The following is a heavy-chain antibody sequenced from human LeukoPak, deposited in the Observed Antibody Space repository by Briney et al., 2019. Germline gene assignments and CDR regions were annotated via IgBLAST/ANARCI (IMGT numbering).Heavy chain of an antibody. Sequence: ASVKVSCKASGYTFTSYGISWVRQAPGQGLEWMGWISAYNGNTNYAQKLQGRVTMTTDTSTSTAYMELRSLRSDDTAVYYCALAVYCGGDCYFLDAFDIWGQGTMVTASS. CDR2: ISAYNGNT. CDR1: GYTFTSYG. J-gene: IGHJ3*02. V-gene: IGHV1-18*01. D-gene: IGHD2-21*01. CDR3: ALAVYCGGDCYFLDAFDI.